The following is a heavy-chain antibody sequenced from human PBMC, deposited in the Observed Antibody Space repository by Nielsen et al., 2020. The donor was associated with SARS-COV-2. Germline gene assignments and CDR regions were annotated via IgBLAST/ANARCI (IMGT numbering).Heavy chain of an antibody. CDR1: GGSISSRTYY. V-gene: IGHV4-39*01. J-gene: IGHJ4*02. Sequence: SETLSLTCAVSGGSISSRTYYWGWIRQPPGKGLEWIGSIYHSGSTYYNPSFTSRVTISADTSKNQFSLKLTSVTAADTAVYYCASQNYYYETNGPYVWHYYFDDWGQGTLVSVSS. D-gene: IGHD3-22*01. CDR2: IYHSGST. CDR3: ASQNYYYETNGPYVWHYYFDD.